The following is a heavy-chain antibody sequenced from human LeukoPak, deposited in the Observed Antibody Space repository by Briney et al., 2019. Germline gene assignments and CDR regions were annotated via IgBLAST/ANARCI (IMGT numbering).Heavy chain of an antibody. CDR3: AREGGYCSSTSCYYKFNWFDP. CDR2: INHSGST. J-gene: IGHJ5*02. Sequence: SETLSLTCALYGRSFSGYYWSWIRQPPGKGLEWIREINHSGSTNYNPSLKSRVTISVDTSKNQFSLKLSSVTAADTAVYYCAREGGYCSSTSCYYKFNWFDPWGQGTLVTVSS. D-gene: IGHD2-2*01. V-gene: IGHV4-34*01. CDR1: GRSFSGYY.